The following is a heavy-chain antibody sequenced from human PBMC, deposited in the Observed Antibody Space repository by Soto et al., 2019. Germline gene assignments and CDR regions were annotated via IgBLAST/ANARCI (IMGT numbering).Heavy chain of an antibody. Sequence: SETLSLTCTVSGGSISSGDYYWSWIRQPPGKGLEWIGYIYYSGSTYYNPSLKSRVTISVDTSKNQFSLKLSSVTAADTAVYYCARAGYYYDSSGYYPDFQHWGQGTLVTVSS. CDR2: IYYSGST. V-gene: IGHV4-30-4*01. CDR3: ARAGYYYDSSGYYPDFQH. CDR1: GGSISSGDYY. D-gene: IGHD3-22*01. J-gene: IGHJ1*01.